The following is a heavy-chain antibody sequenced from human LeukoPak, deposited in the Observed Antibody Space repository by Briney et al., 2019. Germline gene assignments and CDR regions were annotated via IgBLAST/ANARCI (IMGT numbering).Heavy chain of an antibody. CDR2: IYHSGST. V-gene: IGHV4-4*02. D-gene: IGHD3-10*01. CDR1: GGSISSSNW. J-gene: IGHJ4*02. CDR3: ASLYGSGSSNFDY. Sequence: PSETLSLTCAVSGGSISSSNWWSWVRQPPGKGLEWIGEIYHSGSTNYNPSLKSRVTISVDKSKNQFSLKLSSVTAADTAVYYCASLYGSGSSNFDYWGQGTLVTVSS.